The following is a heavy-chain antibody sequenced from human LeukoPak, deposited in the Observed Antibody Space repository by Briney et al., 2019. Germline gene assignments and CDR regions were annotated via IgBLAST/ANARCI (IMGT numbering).Heavy chain of an antibody. CDR2: FYYSGNT. V-gene: IGHV4-31*03. CDR1: GVSISSGGYY. D-gene: IGHD3-9*01. CDR3: ASSMYYDILTGLKSGY. Sequence: PSETLSLTCTVSGVSISSGGYYWSWIRQYPGKGLEWIGYFYYSGNTYYNPSLKSRVTISVDTSKNQFSLKLSSVTAADTAVYYCASSMYYDILTGLKSGYWGQGTLVTVSS. J-gene: IGHJ4*02.